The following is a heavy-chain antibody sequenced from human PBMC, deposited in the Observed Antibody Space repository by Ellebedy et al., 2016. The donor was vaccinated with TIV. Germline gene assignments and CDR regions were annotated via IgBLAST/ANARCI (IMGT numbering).Heavy chain of an antibody. CDR2: IGTAGDT. V-gene: IGHV3-13*01. D-gene: IGHD5-18*01. Sequence: GESLKISCAASGFSFRSYDMHWVRQATGKGLEWVSAIGTAGDTYYPGSVKGRFTNSRENAKNSLYLQMNSRRAEDRAVYYCERVRFGDTAVDYWGQGTLVTVSS. CDR1: GFSFRSYD. CDR3: ERVRFGDTAVDY. J-gene: IGHJ4*02.